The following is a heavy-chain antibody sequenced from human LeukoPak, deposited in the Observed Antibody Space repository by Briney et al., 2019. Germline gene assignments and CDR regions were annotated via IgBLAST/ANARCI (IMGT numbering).Heavy chain of an antibody. Sequence: SETLSLTCAVYGGSFSGYYWSWIRQPPGKGLEWIGYIYYSGSTNYNPSLKSRVTISVDTSKNQFSLKLSSVTAADTAVYYCARGRMVTTFFYYYYMDVWGKGTTVTVSS. CDR1: GGSFSGYY. CDR3: ARGRMVTTFFYYYYMDV. D-gene: IGHD4-17*01. CDR2: IYYSGST. J-gene: IGHJ6*03. V-gene: IGHV4-59*01.